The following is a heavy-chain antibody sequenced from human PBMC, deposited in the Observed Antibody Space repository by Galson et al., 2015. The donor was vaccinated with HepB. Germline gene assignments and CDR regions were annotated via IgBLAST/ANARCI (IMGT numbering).Heavy chain of an antibody. CDR3: ARDTGFGELSSFFGPDYYYYGMDV. CDR1: GYTFTSYG. V-gene: IGHV1-18*01. J-gene: IGHJ6*02. CDR2: ISAYNGNT. D-gene: IGHD3-10*01. Sequence: SVKVSCKASGYTFTSYGLSWVRQAPGQGLEWMGWISAYNGNTNYAQKLQGRVTMTTDTSTSTAYMELRSLRSDDTAVYYCARDTGFGELSSFFGPDYYYYGMDVWGLGTMVTVSS.